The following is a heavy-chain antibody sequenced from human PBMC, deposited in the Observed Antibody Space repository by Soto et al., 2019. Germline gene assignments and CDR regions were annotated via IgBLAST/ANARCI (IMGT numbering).Heavy chain of an antibody. CDR3: ARDRAKDYGDSTSAFDI. V-gene: IGHV3-74*01. CDR2: INSDGSST. Sequence: GGSLRLSCAASGFTFSSYWMHWVRQAPGKGLVWVSRINSDGSSTSYADSVKGRFTISRDNAKNTLYLQMNSLRAEDTAVYYCARDRAKDYGDSTSAFDIWGQGTMVTVSS. J-gene: IGHJ3*02. CDR1: GFTFSSYW. D-gene: IGHD4-17*01.